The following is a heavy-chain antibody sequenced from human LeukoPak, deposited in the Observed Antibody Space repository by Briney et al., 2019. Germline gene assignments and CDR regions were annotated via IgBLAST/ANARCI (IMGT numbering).Heavy chain of an antibody. V-gene: IGHV5-51*01. J-gene: IGHJ5*02. CDR1: GYSINNYW. D-gene: IGHD2-15*01. Sequence: GESLKISCKGSGYSINNYWIGWVRQMPGKGLVWMGIIYPADSDIRYSPSFQGQVTISADKSISTAHLQWSSLKASDTAMYYCARQEYCSGGSCYTWFDPWGQGTLVTVSS. CDR2: IYPADSDI. CDR3: ARQEYCSGGSCYTWFDP.